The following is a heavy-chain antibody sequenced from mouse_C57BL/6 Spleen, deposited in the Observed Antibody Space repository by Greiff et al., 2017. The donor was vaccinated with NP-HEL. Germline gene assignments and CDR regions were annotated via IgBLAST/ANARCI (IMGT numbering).Heavy chain of an antibody. CDR1: GFTFSSYA. D-gene: IGHD1-1*01. Sequence: EVQLVESGGGLVKPGGSLKLSCAASGFTFSSYAMSWVRQTPEKRLEWVATISDGGSYTYYPDNVKGRFTISRDNAKNNLYLQMSQLKSEDTAMYYCARSPPYYYGSGPAMDYWSQGTSVTVSS. CDR3: ARSPPYYYGSGPAMDY. CDR2: ISDGGSYT. V-gene: IGHV5-4*01. J-gene: IGHJ4*01.